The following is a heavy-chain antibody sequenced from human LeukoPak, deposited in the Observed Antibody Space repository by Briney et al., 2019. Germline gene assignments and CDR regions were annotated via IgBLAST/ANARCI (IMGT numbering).Heavy chain of an antibody. V-gene: IGHV1-69*05. Sequence: SVKVSCKASGGTFSSYAISWVRQAPGQGLEWMGGIIPIFGTANYAQKFQGRVTMTRNTSISTAYMELSSLRSEDTAVYYCARGKETPYYYYMDVWGKGTTVTVSS. J-gene: IGHJ6*03. CDR3: ARGKETPYYYYMDV. CDR2: IIPIFGTA. CDR1: GGTFSSYA.